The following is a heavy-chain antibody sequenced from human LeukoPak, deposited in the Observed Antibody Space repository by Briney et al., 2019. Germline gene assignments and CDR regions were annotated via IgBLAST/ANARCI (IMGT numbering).Heavy chain of an antibody. J-gene: IGHJ4*02. V-gene: IGHV4-34*01. D-gene: IGHD6-19*01. Sequence: PSGTLSLTCAVYGGSFSGYYWSWIRQPPGKGLEWIGEINHSGSTNYNPSLKSRLTISVDTSKNQFSLKLTSVTAADTAVYYCARGLEQWLVVPYHYWGQGTLVTVSS. CDR3: ARGLEQWLVVPYHY. CDR1: GGSFSGYY. CDR2: INHSGST.